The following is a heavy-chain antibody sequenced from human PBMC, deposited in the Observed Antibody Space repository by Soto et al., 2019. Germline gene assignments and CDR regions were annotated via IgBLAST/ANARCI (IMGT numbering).Heavy chain of an antibody. CDR1: GGTFSSYA. CDR3: AGGIQLWFGNDY. V-gene: IGHV1-69*01. CDR2: IIPIFGTA. J-gene: IGHJ4*02. Sequence: QVQLVQSGAEVKKPGSSVKVSCKASGGTFSSYAISWVRQAPGQGLEWMGGIIPIFGTANYAQKFQGRVTITADESTSTAYMEQRSLRSEDPAVYYCAGGIQLWFGNDYWGQGTLVTLSS. D-gene: IGHD5-18*01.